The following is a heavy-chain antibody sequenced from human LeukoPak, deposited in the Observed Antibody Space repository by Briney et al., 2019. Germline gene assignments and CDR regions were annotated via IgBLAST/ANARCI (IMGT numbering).Heavy chain of an antibody. CDR3: AREEYGKYYLDY. Sequence: PGRSLRLSCAASGFTFSSYGVHWVRQAPGKGLEWVAVISYDGSSKYYADSVKGRFTISRDNSKNTLYLQMNSLRVEDTAVYYCAREEYGKYYLDYWGQGTLVTVSS. V-gene: IGHV3-30*03. J-gene: IGHJ4*02. CDR1: GFTFSSYG. D-gene: IGHD6-6*01. CDR2: ISYDGSSK.